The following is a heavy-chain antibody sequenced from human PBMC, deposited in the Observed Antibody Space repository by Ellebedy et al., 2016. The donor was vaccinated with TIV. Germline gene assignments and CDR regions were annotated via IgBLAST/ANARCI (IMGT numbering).Heavy chain of an antibody. CDR3: AREVYGDSLNWFDP. J-gene: IGHJ5*02. Sequence: ASVKVSCKASGYTFSTQGISWVRQAPGQGLEWMGWISPYNGYAGYAQRFRDRVTMTADTSTSTAYMELNSLRSDDTAVYYRAREVYGDSLNWFDPWGQGTLVTVSS. V-gene: IGHV1-18*01. CDR2: ISPYNGYA. D-gene: IGHD4-17*01. CDR1: GYTFSTQG.